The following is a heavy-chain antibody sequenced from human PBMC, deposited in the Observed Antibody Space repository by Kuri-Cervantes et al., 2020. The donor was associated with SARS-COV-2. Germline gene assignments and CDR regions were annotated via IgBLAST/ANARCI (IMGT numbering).Heavy chain of an antibody. V-gene: IGHV3-20*04. J-gene: IGHJ6*03. Sequence: GESLKISCAASGFTFDDYGMSWVRQAPGKGLEWVSGINWNGGSTGYADSVKGRFTISRDNAKNSLYLQMNSLRAEDTAVFYCVREVTFHYYYYYTDVWGKGTTVTVSS. CDR2: INWNGGST. CDR3: VREVTFHYYYYYTDV. D-gene: IGHD4-23*01. CDR1: GFTFDDYG.